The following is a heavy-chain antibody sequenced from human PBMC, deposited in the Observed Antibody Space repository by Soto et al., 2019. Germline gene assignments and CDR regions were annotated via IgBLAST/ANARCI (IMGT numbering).Heavy chain of an antibody. Sequence: SETLSLTCTVSGGSISRYFWSWIRQSPGKGLEWIGYLFYTGSTTYTPSPKSRVTISIDTSKNQFSLKLSSLTAADTAVYYCAHFSDLEWFDPWGQGTLVTVSS. V-gene: IGHV4-59*01. D-gene: IGHD2-21*01. CDR1: GGSISRYF. CDR3: AHFSDLEWFDP. J-gene: IGHJ5*02. CDR2: LFYTGST.